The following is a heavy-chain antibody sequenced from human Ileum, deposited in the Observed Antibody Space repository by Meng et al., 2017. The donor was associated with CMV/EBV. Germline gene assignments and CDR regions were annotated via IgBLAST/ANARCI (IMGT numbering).Heavy chain of an antibody. V-gene: IGHV4-30-4*08. CDR2: IYYSGSP. J-gene: IGHJ4*02. CDR3: VRQVVAASFDY. Sequence: QGQPQEAGPGLVKPSQTLSLTCTVSGGSITSGNYYWSWFRQPPGRGLEWIGYIYYSGSPYYKPSLKSRVTISLDTSKNQFSLNLRSVTATDSAVYYCVRQVVAASFDYWGQGALVTVSS. CDR1: GGSITSGNYY. D-gene: IGHD2-15*01.